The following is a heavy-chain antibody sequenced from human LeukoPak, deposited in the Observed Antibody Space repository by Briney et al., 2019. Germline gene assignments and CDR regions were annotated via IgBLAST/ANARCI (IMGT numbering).Heavy chain of an antibody. D-gene: IGHD2-2*01. J-gene: IGHJ4*02. CDR1: GFTLRNYA. CDR2: VRPGDGPT. CDR3: TRDHITSWQIDF. Sequence: GGSLRLSCAASGFTLRNYAMSWVRRAPGKGLEWVSHVRPGDGPTTYAESVKGRFTISRDNSKNTVSLQMNSLRVEDTAVYYCTRDHITSWQIDFWGQGTMVTVSS. V-gene: IGHV3-23*01.